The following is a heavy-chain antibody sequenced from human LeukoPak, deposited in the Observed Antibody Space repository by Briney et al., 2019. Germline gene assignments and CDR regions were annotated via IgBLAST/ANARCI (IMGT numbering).Heavy chain of an antibody. CDR3: AKGVTGLTPWFGELLSNSYYSMDV. CDR2: LSGSGDST. Sequence: GGSLRLSCAASGFTFDNYAMSWVRQAPGKGLEWVSSLSGSGDSTYFADSVKGRFAISRDSSNNTLYLQMNSLRAGDTAVYFCAKGVTGLTPWFGELLSNSYYSMDVWGQGTAVTVSS. D-gene: IGHD3-10*01. V-gene: IGHV3-23*01. CDR1: GFTFDNYA. J-gene: IGHJ6*02.